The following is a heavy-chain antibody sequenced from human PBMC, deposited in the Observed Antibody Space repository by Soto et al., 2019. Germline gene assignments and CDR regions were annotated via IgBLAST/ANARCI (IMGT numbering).Heavy chain of an antibody. J-gene: IGHJ4*02. D-gene: IGHD6-19*01. CDR3: ARSSSGWAAFFDY. CDR1: GFTFSSYS. V-gene: IGHV3-48*01. Sequence: EVQLVESGGVLVQPGGSLRLSCTASGFTFSSYSMNWVRQSPGKGLEWVSYITSSSSPIYYADSVKGRFTISRDNARNSLSLQMNHLRTEDPDFDYCARSSSGWAAFFDYWGQGTLVTVSS. CDR2: ITSSSSPI.